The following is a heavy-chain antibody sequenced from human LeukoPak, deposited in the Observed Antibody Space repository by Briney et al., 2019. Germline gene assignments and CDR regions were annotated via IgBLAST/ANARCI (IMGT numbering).Heavy chain of an antibody. D-gene: IGHD6-13*01. CDR3: ARDPNYGSTWYVNWFDP. Sequence: GGSLRLSCATSGFTFSSYAMSWVRQAPGKGLEWISTISSSGGNTYYTNSVKGRFTISRDNSKNTLYLQMNSLKAEDTAVYSCARDPNYGSTWYVNWFDPWGQGTLVTVSS. V-gene: IGHV3-23*01. CDR1: GFTFSSYA. CDR2: ISSSGGNT. J-gene: IGHJ5*02.